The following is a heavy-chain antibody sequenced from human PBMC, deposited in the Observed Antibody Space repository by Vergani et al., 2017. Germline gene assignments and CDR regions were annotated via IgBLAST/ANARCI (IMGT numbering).Heavy chain of an antibody. CDR3: ARQNDYYIDV. J-gene: IGHJ6*03. CDR2: IYYSGTA. CDR1: GAHVGSGGYY. Sequence: QVQLQESGPGLVKASQTLSPPCSVLGAHVGSGGYYWSWVRQRPGMGLDWIGYIYYSGTAYYHPSLESRLTNSLDTAENHLSLKLTSGTAADTAVYYCARQNDYYIDVWGKGATVTVS. D-gene: IGHD2/OR15-2a*01. V-gene: IGHV4-31*03.